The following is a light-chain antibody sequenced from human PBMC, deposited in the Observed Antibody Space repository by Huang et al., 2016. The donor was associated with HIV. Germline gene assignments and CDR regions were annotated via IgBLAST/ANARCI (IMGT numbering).Light chain of an antibody. CDR3: LQSYSMFRT. J-gene: IGKJ2*01. Sequence: EIQMTQSPSSLSASVGDTVTITCRASQNIEIYLNLYQQRPGKAPKLLIYTASSLQTGVSSRFSGSGSGTDFTLTLYSLQPEDFATYYCLQSYSMFRTFGQGTKLDFK. V-gene: IGKV1-39*01. CDR1: QNIEIY. CDR2: TAS.